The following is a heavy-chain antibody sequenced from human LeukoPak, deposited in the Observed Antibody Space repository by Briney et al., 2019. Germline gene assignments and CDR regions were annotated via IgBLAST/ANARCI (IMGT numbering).Heavy chain of an antibody. CDR1: GYTFTSYG. V-gene: IGHV1-18*01. CDR3: ARFKVRVRDSSGWFDY. CDR2: ISAYNGNT. J-gene: IGHJ4*02. D-gene: IGHD6-19*01. Sequence: GASVKVSCKASGYTFTSYGISWVRQAPGQGLEWMGWISAYNGNTNYAQKLQGRVTMITDTSTSTAYMELRSLRSDDTAVYYCARFKVRVRDSSGWFDYWGQGTLVTVSS.